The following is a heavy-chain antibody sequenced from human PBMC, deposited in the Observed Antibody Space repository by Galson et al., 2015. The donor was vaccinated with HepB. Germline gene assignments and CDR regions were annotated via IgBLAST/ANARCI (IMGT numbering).Heavy chain of an antibody. V-gene: IGHV3-23*01. Sequence: SLRLACAASGFCFSTYAMAWVRQAPGGGLEWVSLSSGRCGTTDYAASVKGRITVSRDNSKNTLHLQMNSLTAADTAVYYSASADSYHDISGFYTFYFDSWGRGTLVTVSS. CDR1: GFCFSTYA. D-gene: IGHD3-22*01. CDR3: ASADSYHDISGFYTFYFDS. J-gene: IGHJ4*02. CDR2: SSGRCGTT.